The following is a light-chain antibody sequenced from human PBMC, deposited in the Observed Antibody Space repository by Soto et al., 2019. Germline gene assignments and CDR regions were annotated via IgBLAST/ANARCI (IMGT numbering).Light chain of an antibody. CDR3: QQRINWRGT. J-gene: IGKJ2*01. V-gene: IGKV3-11*01. CDR1: QSVSSY. CDR2: DAS. Sequence: EIVLTQSPATLSLSPGERATLSCRASQSVSSYLAWYQHKPGQVPRLLIYDASNRATGIPARFSGSGSGTDFTLTINSLAPEDFAVYYCQQRINWRGTFGQGTKVEIK.